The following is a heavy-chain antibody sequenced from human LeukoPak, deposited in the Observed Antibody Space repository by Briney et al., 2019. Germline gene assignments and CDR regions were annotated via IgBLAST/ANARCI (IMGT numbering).Heavy chain of an antibody. CDR2: ISGSGGST. J-gene: IGHJ3*02. CDR3: AKGSSSYYFAFDI. D-gene: IGHD6-13*01. V-gene: IGHV3-23*01. CDR1: GFTFSNYA. Sequence: GGSLRLSCAASGFTFSNYAMGWVRQAPGKGLEWVSGISGSGGSTYYADSVKGRFTISRDNSKNTLYLQMNSLGAEDTAVYYCAKGSSSYYFAFDIWGQGTMVTVSS.